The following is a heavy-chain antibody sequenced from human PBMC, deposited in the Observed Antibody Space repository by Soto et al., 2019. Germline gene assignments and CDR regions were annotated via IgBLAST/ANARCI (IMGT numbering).Heavy chain of an antibody. CDR1: GGSISSYY. V-gene: IGHV4-59*08. J-gene: IGHJ4*02. CDR3: ARRYGSAIDY. D-gene: IGHD1-26*01. CDR2: IYHSGST. Sequence: SETLSLTCTVSGGSISSYYWSWIRQPPGKGLEWIGYIYHSGSTNYNPSLKSRVTMSVDTSKNQFSLKLSSVTAADTAVYYCARRYGSAIDYWGQGTLVTVSS.